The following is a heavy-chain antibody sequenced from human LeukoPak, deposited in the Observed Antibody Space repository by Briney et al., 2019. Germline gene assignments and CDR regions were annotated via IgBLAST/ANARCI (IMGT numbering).Heavy chain of an antibody. J-gene: IGHJ6*02. CDR3: TRHSDRYCSGAGCYVYYYYGMDV. V-gene: IGHV3-73*01. Sequence: GGSLRLSCAASGFTFTGSAIHWVRQASGKGLEWVGRIRSKANSYVTAYAASVNGRFTISRDDSQNTAYLQMNSLQTEDTAVYFCTRHSDRYCSGAGCYVYYYYGMDVWGQGTTVTVAS. CDR1: GFTFTGSA. D-gene: IGHD2-15*01. CDR2: IRSKANSYVT.